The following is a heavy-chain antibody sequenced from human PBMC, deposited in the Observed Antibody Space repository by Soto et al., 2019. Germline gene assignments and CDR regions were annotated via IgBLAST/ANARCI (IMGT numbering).Heavy chain of an antibody. J-gene: IGHJ5*02. D-gene: IGHD3-10*01. CDR1: GGSISSGGYY. V-gene: IGHV4-31*03. Sequence: QVQLQESGPGLVKPSQTLSLTCTVSGGSISSGGYYWSWIRQHPGKGLEWIGYIYYSGSTYYNPSLKSRVTISVDTSKNQFSLKLSAVTAADTAVYYCGVMVRGVITGFDPWGQGTLVTVSS. CDR3: GVMVRGVITGFDP. CDR2: IYYSGST.